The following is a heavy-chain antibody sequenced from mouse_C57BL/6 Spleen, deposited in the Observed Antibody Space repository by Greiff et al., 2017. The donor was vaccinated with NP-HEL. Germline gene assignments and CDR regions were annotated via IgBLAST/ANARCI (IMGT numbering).Heavy chain of an antibody. V-gene: IGHV1-39*01. D-gene: IGHD2-4*01. CDR1: GYSFTDYN. CDR2: INPNDGTT. J-gene: IGHJ4*01. Sequence: VQLQQSGPELVKPGASVKISCKASGYSFTDYNMNWVKQSNGQSLEWIGVINPNDGTTSYNQKFKGKATLTVDESYSTAYMQLNSLTSEDSAVYSCASDYADVAMDYWGQGTSVTVSS. CDR3: ASDYADVAMDY.